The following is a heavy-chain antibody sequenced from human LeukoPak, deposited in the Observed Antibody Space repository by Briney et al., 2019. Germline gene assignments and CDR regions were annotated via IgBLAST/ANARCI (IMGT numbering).Heavy chain of an antibody. CDR3: VRDNPRCCGVIPANIDDY. V-gene: IGHV3-74*01. CDR2: INGDGRNI. J-gene: IGHJ4*02. CDR1: GFTFSSYW. Sequence: QAGGSLRLSCVASGFTFSSYWMHWVRQDPRKGLVWVSRINGDGRNINYADSVRGRFTISRDNAKNTLYLQMNTLRVEDTAVYYCVRDNPRCCGVIPANIDDYWGQGTLVTVSS. D-gene: IGHD2-15*01.